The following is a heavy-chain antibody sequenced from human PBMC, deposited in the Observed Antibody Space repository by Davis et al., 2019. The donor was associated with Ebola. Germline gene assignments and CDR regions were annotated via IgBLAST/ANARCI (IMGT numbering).Heavy chain of an antibody. CDR1: GFTFSSYA. CDR3: AGGSIGGYCSSTSCYTSSYYYGMDV. Sequence: GESLKISCAASGFTFSSYAMHWVRQAPGKGLEWVAVISYDGSNKYYADSVKGRFTISRDNSKNTLYLQMNSLGAEDTAVYYCAGGSIGGYCSSTSCYTSSYYYGMDVWGQGTTVTVSS. J-gene: IGHJ6*02. CDR2: ISYDGSNK. D-gene: IGHD2-2*01. V-gene: IGHV3-30-3*01.